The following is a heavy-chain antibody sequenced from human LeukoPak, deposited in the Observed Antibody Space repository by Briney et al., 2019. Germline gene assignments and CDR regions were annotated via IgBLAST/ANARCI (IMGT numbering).Heavy chain of an antibody. J-gene: IGHJ6*02. CDR3: AREYYYGSGSYYKSYYYYGMDV. V-gene: IGHV7-4-1*02. CDR1: GYIFTNYA. CDR2: INTNTGNP. Sequence: GASVKVSCKASGYIFTNYAINWMRQAPGQGLEWMGWINTNTGNPTYAQGFTGRFVFSLDTSVSTAYLQISSLKAEDTAVYYCAREYYYGSGSYYKSYYYYGMDVWGQGTTVTVSS. D-gene: IGHD3-10*01.